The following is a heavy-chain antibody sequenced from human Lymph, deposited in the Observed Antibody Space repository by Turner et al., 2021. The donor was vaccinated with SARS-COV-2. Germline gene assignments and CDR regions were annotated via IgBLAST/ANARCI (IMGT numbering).Heavy chain of an antibody. CDR1: GFTFDDYA. Sequence: EVQLVESVGGLVPPGRSLRLSCSASGFTFDDYAMHWVRQAPGKGLEWVSGINWSGGSIAYADSVKGRFTISRDNPKNSLYLQMNSLRAEDTAFYYCAKDLAGTYYSSFDYWGQGTLVTVSS. J-gene: IGHJ4*02. CDR3: AKDLAGTYYSSFDY. V-gene: IGHV3-9*01. D-gene: IGHD1-26*01. CDR2: INWSGGSI.